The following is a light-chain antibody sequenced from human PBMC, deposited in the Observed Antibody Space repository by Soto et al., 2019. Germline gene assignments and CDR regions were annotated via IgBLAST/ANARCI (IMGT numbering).Light chain of an antibody. CDR2: EVS. CDR1: SSDVGGYNY. Sequence: QSALTQPASVSGSPGQSITISCTGTSSDVGGYNYVSWYQQHPGKAPKLMIYEVSNRPSGVSNRFSGSKSGSTASLTISGLQAEGEADYYCSSYTSSNTGVFGGGTKLTVL. V-gene: IGLV2-14*01. CDR3: SSYTSSNTGV. J-gene: IGLJ3*02.